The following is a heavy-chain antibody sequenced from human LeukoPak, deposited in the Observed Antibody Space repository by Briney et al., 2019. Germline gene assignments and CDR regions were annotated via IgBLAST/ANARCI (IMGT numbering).Heavy chain of an antibody. CDR2: IYSGGST. J-gene: IGHJ4*01. Sequence: QPGGSLRLSCAASGFSVSSYYMNWVRQAPGKGLEWVSVIYSGGSTYYADSVKGRFTISRDNSKNTLYLQMDSLRTEDTAVYYRARAEVIAIFDYWGHGTLVTVSS. V-gene: IGHV3-66*02. CDR3: ARAEVIAIFDY. CDR1: GFSVSSYY. D-gene: IGHD2-21*01.